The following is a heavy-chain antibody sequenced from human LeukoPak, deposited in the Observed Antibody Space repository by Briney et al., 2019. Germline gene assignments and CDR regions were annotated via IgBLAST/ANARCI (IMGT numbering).Heavy chain of an antibody. D-gene: IGHD1-26*01. CDR3: AQNSGSYYIDY. J-gene: IGHJ4*02. CDR1: GGSISSSSYY. CDR2: IYYSGST. Sequence: SETLSLTCTVSGGSISSSSYYWGWIRQPPGKGLEWIGSIYYSGSTYYNPSLKSRVTISVDTSKNQFSLKLSSVTAADTAVYYCAQNSGSYYIDYWGQGTLVTVSS. V-gene: IGHV4-39*07.